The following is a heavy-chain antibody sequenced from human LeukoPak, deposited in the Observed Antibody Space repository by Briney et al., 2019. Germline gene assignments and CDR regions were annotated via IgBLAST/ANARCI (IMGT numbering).Heavy chain of an antibody. V-gene: IGHV3-21*01. Sequence: AGGSLRLFCAASGFTFSSYSMHWVRQAPGKGLEWLPSISSSSSYIYYADSVKGRFTISRDNAKNSLYLQMNSLRAEDTAVYYCARGLDSSGYPPFDYWGQGTLVTVSS. CDR3: ARGLDSSGYPPFDY. J-gene: IGHJ4*02. CDR2: ISSSSSYI. CDR1: GFTFSSYS. D-gene: IGHD3-22*01.